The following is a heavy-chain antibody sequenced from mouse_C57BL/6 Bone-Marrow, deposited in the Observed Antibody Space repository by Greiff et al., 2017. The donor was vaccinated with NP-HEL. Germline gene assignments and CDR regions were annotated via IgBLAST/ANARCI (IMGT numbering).Heavy chain of an antibody. CDR2: IDPSDSYT. V-gene: IGHV1-59*01. CDR3: ARSITTVVEGYAMDY. CDR1: GYTFTSYW. D-gene: IGHD1-1*01. J-gene: IGHJ4*01. Sequence: VQLQQSGAELVRPGTSVKLSCKASGYTFTSYWMHWVKQRPGQGLEWIGVIDPSDSYTNYNQKFKGKATLTVDTSSSTAYMQLSSLTSEDSAVYYCARSITTVVEGYAMDYWGQGTSVTVSS.